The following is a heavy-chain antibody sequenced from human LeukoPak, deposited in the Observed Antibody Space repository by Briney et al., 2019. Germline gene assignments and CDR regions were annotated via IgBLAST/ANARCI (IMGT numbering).Heavy chain of an antibody. D-gene: IGHD3-10*02. CDR2: VRSDVINK. CDR1: GFTFRDYG. J-gene: IGHJ4*02. CDR3: AQPSPGPMWNYFDS. V-gene: IGHV3-30*02. Sequence: RGSLRLSCAASGFTFRDYGMYWVRQAPGKGLEWVAYVRSDVINKEYAASVKGRFPISRDNFRNTLYLEMNSLRGEDTAVYFCAQPSPGPMWNYFDSWGQGIRVTVSS.